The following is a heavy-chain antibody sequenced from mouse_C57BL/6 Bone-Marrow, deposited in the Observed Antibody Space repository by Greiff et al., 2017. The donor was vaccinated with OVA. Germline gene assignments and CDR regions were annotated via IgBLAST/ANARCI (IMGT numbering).Heavy chain of an antibody. V-gene: IGHV10-1*01. J-gene: IGHJ1*03. CDR2: IRSKSNNYAT. CDR3: KGGYDDGWYFDV. Sequence: EVQRVESGGGLVQPKGSLKLSCAASGFSFNTYAMNWVRQAPGKGLEWVARIRSKSNNYATYYADSVKDRFTISRDDSESMLYLQMNNLKTEDTAMYYCKGGYDDGWYFDVWGTGTTVTVSS. D-gene: IGHD2-2*01. CDR1: GFSFNTYA.